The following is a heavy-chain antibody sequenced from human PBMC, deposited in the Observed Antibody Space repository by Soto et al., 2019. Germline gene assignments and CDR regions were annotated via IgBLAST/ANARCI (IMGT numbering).Heavy chain of an antibody. Sequence: GGSLRLSCAASGFTFSSYWMHWVRQAPGKGLVWVSRINSDGSSTSYADSVKGRFTISRDNAKNTLYLQMNSLRAEDTAVYYCARASSGWYGRDYYYGMDVWGQGTTVTVSS. CDR2: INSDGSST. CDR1: GFTFSSYW. D-gene: IGHD6-13*01. J-gene: IGHJ6*02. CDR3: ARASSGWYGRDYYYGMDV. V-gene: IGHV3-74*01.